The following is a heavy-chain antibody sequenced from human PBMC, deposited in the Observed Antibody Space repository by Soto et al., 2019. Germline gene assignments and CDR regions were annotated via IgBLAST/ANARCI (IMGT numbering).Heavy chain of an antibody. CDR3: ARRGRRSYGDYYFDY. Sequence: GESLKISCQGSGYRFSSYWIGWVRQMPGKGLEWMGIIYPGDSDTKYSPSFQGQVTISADKSISTAYLQWSSLKASDTAMYYCARRGRRSYGDYYFDYWGQGTLVTVSS. V-gene: IGHV5-51*01. CDR2: IYPGDSDT. J-gene: IGHJ4*02. CDR1: GYRFSSYW. D-gene: IGHD4-17*01.